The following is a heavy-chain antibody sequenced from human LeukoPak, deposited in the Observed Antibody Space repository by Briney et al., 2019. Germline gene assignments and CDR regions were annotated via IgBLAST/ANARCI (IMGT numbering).Heavy chain of an antibody. CDR3: AKDKGGERWLQTYYFDY. Sequence: GGSLRLSCAASGFTFSSYGMSWVRQAPGKGLEWVSAISGSGGSTYYADSVKGRFTISRDNSKNTLYLQMNSLRAEDTAVYYCAKDKGGERWLQTYYFDYWGQGTLVTVSS. CDR2: ISGSGGST. CDR1: GFTFSSYG. J-gene: IGHJ4*02. V-gene: IGHV3-23*01. D-gene: IGHD5-24*01.